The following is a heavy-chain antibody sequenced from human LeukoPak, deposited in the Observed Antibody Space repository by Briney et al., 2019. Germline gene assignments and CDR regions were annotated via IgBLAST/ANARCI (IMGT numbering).Heavy chain of an antibody. V-gene: IGHV1-69*13. CDR2: IIPIFGTA. D-gene: IGHD5-18*01. Sequence: ASVKFSCKASGGTVSSYAISWVRQAPGQGLEWMGGIIPIFGTANYAQKFQGRVTITADESTSTAYMELSSLRSEDTAVYYCARDTIGSGYSYGRGHFDYWGQGTLVTVSS. J-gene: IGHJ4*02. CDR3: ARDTIGSGYSYGRGHFDY. CDR1: GGTVSSYA.